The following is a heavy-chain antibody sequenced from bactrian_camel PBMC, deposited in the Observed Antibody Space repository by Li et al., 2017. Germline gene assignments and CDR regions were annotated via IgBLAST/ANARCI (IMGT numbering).Heavy chain of an antibody. CDR3: AAKSPGGGWYSPGSYNY. J-gene: IGHJ4*01. V-gene: IGHV3S63*01. D-gene: IGHD6*01. CDR2: IYTRDGAA. CDR1: GSTIDWTC. Sequence: HVQLVESGGGSVEAGGSLRLSCAVSGSTIDWTCLGWIRRSPGNEREVLAAIYTRDGAAHYADSVKGRFTISHDNANDTTFLQMNSLMPEDSAMYYCAAKSPGGGWYSPGSYNYWGQGTQVTVS.